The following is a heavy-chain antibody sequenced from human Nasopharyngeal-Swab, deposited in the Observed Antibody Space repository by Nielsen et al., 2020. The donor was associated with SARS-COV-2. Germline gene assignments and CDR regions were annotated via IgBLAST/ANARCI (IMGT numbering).Heavy chain of an antibody. CDR3: ASDFWSENRVD. Sequence: GGSLRLSCAASGFTFSSYEMNWVRQAPGKGLEWVSYISSSGSTIYYADSVKGRFTISRDNAKNSLYLQMNSLRAEDTAVYYCASDFWSENRVDWGQGTLVTASS. CDR1: GFTFSSYE. CDR2: ISSSGSTI. J-gene: IGHJ4*02. D-gene: IGHD3-3*01. V-gene: IGHV3-48*03.